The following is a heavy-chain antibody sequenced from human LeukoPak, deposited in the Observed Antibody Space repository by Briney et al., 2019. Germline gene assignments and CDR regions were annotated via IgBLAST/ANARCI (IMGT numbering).Heavy chain of an antibody. D-gene: IGHD2-21*01. Sequence: SETLSLTCAVYGGSFSGYYWSWIRQPPGKGLEWIGGINHSGSTNYNPSLKSRVTISVDTSKNQFSLKLSSVTAADTAVYYCARGRYSRARGDFDYWGQGTLVTVSS. J-gene: IGHJ4*02. CDR1: GGSFSGYY. CDR3: ARGRYSRARGDFDY. V-gene: IGHV4-34*01. CDR2: INHSGST.